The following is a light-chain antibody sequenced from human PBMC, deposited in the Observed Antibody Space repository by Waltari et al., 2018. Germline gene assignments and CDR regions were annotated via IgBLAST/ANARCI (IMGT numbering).Light chain of an antibody. Sequence: EIVLTQSPATLSLSPGEGATLSCRASQSVGRFLDWYQQKPGQDPRLLIYDASNRATGIPARFSASGSGTDFTLTLSSLEPEDFAVYYCQQRSSWPYSFGQGTKLEIK. J-gene: IGKJ2*03. CDR1: QSVGRF. V-gene: IGKV3-11*01. CDR3: QQRSSWPYS. CDR2: DAS.